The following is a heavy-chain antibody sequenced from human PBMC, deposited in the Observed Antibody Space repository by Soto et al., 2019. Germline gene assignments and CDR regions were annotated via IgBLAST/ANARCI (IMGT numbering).Heavy chain of an antibody. J-gene: IGHJ4*02. Sequence: PGGSLRLSCAASGFTFTRYIMNWVRQAPGKGLEWVSSISSTTNYIYYGYSLMGRFTISRDNAKHSLYLVMNSLRAEDRTVYSFERESEDLTPNFDYSGQGTLVTDS. CDR1: GFTFTRYI. V-gene: IGHV3-21*04. CDR2: ISSTTNYI. CDR3: ERESEDLTPNFDY.